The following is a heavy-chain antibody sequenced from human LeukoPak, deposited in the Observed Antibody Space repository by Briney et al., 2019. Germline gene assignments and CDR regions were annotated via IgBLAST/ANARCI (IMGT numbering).Heavy chain of an antibody. Sequence: PSETLPLTCTVSGGSISGFYWSWIRQPPGKGLEWIGYIYYSGNTNYNPTLKSRVTISVETSKNQISLRLSSVTAADTALYYCARDVNDAFDIWGQGTMVTVSS. V-gene: IGHV4-59*01. J-gene: IGHJ3*02. CDR3: ARDVNDAFDI. CDR1: GGSISGFY. CDR2: IYYSGNT. D-gene: IGHD2/OR15-2a*01.